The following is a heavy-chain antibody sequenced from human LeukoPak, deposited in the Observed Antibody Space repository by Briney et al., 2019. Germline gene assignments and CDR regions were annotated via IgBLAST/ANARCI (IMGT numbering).Heavy chain of an antibody. D-gene: IGHD3-16*01. V-gene: IGHV1-24*01. Sequence: RASVKVSCKVSGYTLIELSMNWVRQAPGKGLEWMGGFDPEDGETIYAQKFQGRVTMTEDTSTNTVYMELSSLRSEDTAVYYCATPGSNYVWGGAFDVWGQGTRVTVSS. CDR2: FDPEDGET. J-gene: IGHJ3*01. CDR1: GYTLIELS. CDR3: ATPGSNYVWGGAFDV.